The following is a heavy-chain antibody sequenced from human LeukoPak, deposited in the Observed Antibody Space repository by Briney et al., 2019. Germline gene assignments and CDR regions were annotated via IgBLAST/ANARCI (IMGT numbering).Heavy chain of an antibody. CDR3: ARDRALESPRYAFDI. CDR1: GYTFTGYY. V-gene: IGHV1-2*02. J-gene: IGHJ3*02. CDR2: INPNSGGT. D-gene: IGHD1-1*01. Sequence: ASVNVSCKASGYTFTGYYMHWVRQAPGQGLEWMGWINPNSGGTNYAQKFQGRVTMTRDTSISTAYMELSRLRSDDTAVYYCARDRALESPRYAFDIWGQGTMVTVSS.